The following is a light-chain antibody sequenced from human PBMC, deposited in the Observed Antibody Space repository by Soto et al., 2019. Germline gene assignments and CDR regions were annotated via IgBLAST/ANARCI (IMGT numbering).Light chain of an antibody. J-gene: IGKJ5*01. V-gene: IGKV3-20*01. CDR1: QSVSSSY. CDR3: QQYGSPIT. Sequence: EIVMTQSPATLSVSPGERATLSCMASQSVSSSYLAWYQQKPVQAPRLLIYGASSRATGIPDRFSGSGSGTDFTLTISRLEPEDFAVYYCQQYGSPITFGQGTRLEI. CDR2: GAS.